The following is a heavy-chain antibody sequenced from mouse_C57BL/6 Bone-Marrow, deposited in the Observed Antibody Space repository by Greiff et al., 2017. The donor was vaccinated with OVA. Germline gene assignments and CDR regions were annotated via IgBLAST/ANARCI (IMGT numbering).Heavy chain of an antibody. Sequence: QVHVKQSGAELVKPGASVKMSCKASGYTFTTYPIEWMKQNHGKSLEWIGNFHPYNDDTKYNEKFKGKATLTVEKSSSTVYLELSRLTSDDSAVYYCARRWGNYGTWYFDVWGTGTTVTVSS. D-gene: IGHD2-1*01. V-gene: IGHV1-47*01. CDR3: ARRWGNYGTWYFDV. CDR1: GYTFTTYP. CDR2: FHPYNDDT. J-gene: IGHJ1*03.